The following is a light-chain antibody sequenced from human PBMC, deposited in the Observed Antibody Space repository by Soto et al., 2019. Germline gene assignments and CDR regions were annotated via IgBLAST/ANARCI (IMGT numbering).Light chain of an antibody. J-gene: IGKJ1*01. Sequence: EIVMTQSPATLSVSPGERATLSCRASQSVSSNLAWYQQKPGQAPRLLIYGASTRATGIPARFSGSGSGTEFTLTISSLQSEELAVYYCQQYNNSPPWTFGQGTKVEIK. CDR3: QQYNNSPPWT. CDR2: GAS. V-gene: IGKV3-15*01. CDR1: QSVSSN.